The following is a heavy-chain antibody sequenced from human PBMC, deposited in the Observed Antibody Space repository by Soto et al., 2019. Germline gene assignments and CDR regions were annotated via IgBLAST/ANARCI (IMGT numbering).Heavy chain of an antibody. V-gene: IGHV4-31*03. CDR1: GGSISSGGYY. Sequence: QVQLQESGPGLVKPSQTLSLTCTVSGGSISSGGYYWSWIRQHPGKGLEWIGYIYYSGSTYYNPSLKSRVTISVDTSKNQFSLKLSSVTAADTAVYYCARGSTAHPETVGTHDYWGQGTLVTVSS. J-gene: IGHJ4*02. CDR3: ARGSTAHPETVGTHDY. D-gene: IGHD1-26*01. CDR2: IYYSGST.